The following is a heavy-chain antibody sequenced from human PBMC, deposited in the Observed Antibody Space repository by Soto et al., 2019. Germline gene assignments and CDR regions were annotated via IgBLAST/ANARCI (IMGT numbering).Heavy chain of an antibody. V-gene: IGHV3-23*01. CDR3: AKESCSSTSCRYYYMDV. Sequence: EVQLLESGGGLVQPGGSLRLSCAASGFTFSSYAMSWVRQAPGKGLEWVSAISGSGGSTYYADSVKGRFTISRDNSKNTLYLQTNSLRAEDTAVYYCAKESCSSTSCRYYYMDVWGKGTTVTVSS. CDR1: GFTFSSYA. J-gene: IGHJ6*03. D-gene: IGHD2-2*01. CDR2: ISGSGGST.